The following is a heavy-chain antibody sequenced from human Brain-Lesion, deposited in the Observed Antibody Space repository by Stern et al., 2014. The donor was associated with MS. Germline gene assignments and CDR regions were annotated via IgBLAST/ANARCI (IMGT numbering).Heavy chain of an antibody. CDR3: ARGRVVPGFQYYATDV. CDR1: GGSISSGGYY. J-gene: IGHJ6*02. D-gene: IGHD2-2*01. CDR2: KFNGGSP. Sequence: QVQLQESGPGLVKPSQTLSLSCTVSGGSISSGGYYWSWIRQPAGKGLEWIGRKFNGGSPSYTPPPKSRVPISKDPSKNQSSLRLNSRTAADTAVYYCARGRVVPGFQYYATDVWGQGTTVIVSS. V-gene: IGHV4-61*02.